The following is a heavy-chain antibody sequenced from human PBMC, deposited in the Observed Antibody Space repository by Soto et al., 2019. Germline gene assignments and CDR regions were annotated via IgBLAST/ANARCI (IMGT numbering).Heavy chain of an antibody. V-gene: IGHV3-53*01. Sequence: EVQLVESGGGLIQPGGSLRLSCAASGFTVSSNYMSWVRQAPGKGLEWVSVIYSGGSTYYADSVKGRFTISRDNSKNKLYPQMNSLRAEDTAVYYCARGPGGQLWFGERAWGMDVWGQGTTVTVSS. J-gene: IGHJ6*02. CDR3: ARGPGGQLWFGERAWGMDV. CDR1: GFTVSSNY. CDR2: IYSGGST. D-gene: IGHD3-10*01.